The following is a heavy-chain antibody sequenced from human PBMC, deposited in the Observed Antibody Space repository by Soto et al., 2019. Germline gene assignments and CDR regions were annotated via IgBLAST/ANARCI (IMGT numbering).Heavy chain of an antibody. Sequence: GGSLRLSCAASGFIFENFVMSWVRQSPGKGLEWISSISGSGFNKYYADSVKGRFTISRDNSKSTVYLELNSLSAEDTAVYHCAKNQGVELVPLATVDWFDPWGQGSVVTVSS. V-gene: IGHV3-23*01. D-gene: IGHD1-26*01. CDR2: ISGSGFNK. J-gene: IGHJ5*02. CDR3: AKNQGVELVPLATVDWFDP. CDR1: GFIFENFV.